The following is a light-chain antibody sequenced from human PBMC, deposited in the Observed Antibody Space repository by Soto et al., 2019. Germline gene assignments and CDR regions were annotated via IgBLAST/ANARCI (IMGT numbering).Light chain of an antibody. J-gene: IGKJ4*01. CDR1: QGVSSY. CDR3: QKYNNAPLT. V-gene: IGKV1-27*01. CDR2: AAS. Sequence: IQMTQSPPSLSASVGDRVTITCRASQGVSSYLAWYQQKPGKVPKLLIYAASTLQSGVPSRFSGSGSGTDFTLTISSLQPEDVATYYCQKYNNAPLTFGGGTKVEIK.